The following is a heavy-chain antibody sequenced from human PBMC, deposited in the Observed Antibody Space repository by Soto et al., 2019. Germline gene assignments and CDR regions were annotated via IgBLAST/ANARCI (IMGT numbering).Heavy chain of an antibody. CDR2: LYYSGST. V-gene: IGHV4-31*03. D-gene: IGHD3-10*01. CDR3: ARDLGSGSYYTQRWGWFDP. Sequence: QVQLQEAGPGLVKPSQTLSLTCTVSGGSISSGGYYWSWIRQHPGKGLEWIGDLYYSGSTYYNPSLHSRVTISVDTTKNQSSLKLSSVTAAYTAVYYCARDLGSGSYYTQRWGWFDPWGQGTLVTVSS. J-gene: IGHJ5*02. CDR1: GGSISSGGYY.